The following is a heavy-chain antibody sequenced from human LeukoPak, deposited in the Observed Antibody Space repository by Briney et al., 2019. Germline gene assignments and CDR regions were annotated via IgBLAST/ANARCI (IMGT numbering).Heavy chain of an antibody. CDR3: ASRQPIVATMFPVDAFDI. CDR1: GYTLTGLS. J-gene: IGHJ3*02. CDR2: FDPEDGET. D-gene: IGHD5-12*01. V-gene: IGHV1-24*01. Sequence: GASVKVSCKVSGYTLTGLSMHWVRQAPGKGLEWMGGFDPEDGETIYAQKFQGRVTMTEDTSTDTAYMELSSLRSEDTAVYYCASRQPIVATMFPVDAFDIWGQGTMVTVSS.